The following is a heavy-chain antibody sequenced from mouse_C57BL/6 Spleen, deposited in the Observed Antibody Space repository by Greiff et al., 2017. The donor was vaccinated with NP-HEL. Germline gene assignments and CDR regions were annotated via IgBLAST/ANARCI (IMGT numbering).Heavy chain of an antibody. CDR1: GYTFTSYW. CDR2: IDPSDSYT. Sequence: QVQLQQPGAELVRPGTSVKLSCKASGYTFTSYWMHWVKQRPGQGLEWIGVIDPSDSYTNYNQKFKGKATLTVDTSSSTAYMQLSSLTSEDSAVYYCARGLLTPKGAMDYWGQGTSVTVSS. V-gene: IGHV1-59*01. D-gene: IGHD6-2*01. CDR3: ARGLLTPKGAMDY. J-gene: IGHJ4*01.